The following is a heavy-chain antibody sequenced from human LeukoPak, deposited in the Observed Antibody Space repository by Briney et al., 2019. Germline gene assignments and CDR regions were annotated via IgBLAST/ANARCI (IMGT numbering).Heavy chain of an antibody. CDR3: ARDKVSTKGYSSGWSFDY. J-gene: IGHJ4*02. CDR1: GFTFSSYA. D-gene: IGHD6-19*01. V-gene: IGHV3-30*04. Sequence: GGSLRLSCAASGFTFSSYAMHWVRQAPGKGLECVAVTSNDGINKYYSDSVKGRLTMSRDNSKNTLYLQMDSLRAEDTAVYYCARDKVSTKGYSSGWSFDYWGQGTLVTVSS. CDR2: TSNDGINK.